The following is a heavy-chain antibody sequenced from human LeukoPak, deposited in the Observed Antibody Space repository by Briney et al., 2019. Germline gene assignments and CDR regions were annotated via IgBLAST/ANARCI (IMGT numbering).Heavy chain of an antibody. D-gene: IGHD3-10*01. CDR1: GYTFTSYG. CDR3: ARSRPYYSSPLFDY. CDR2: ISAYNGNT. V-gene: IGHV1-18*01. Sequence: ASVEVSCKASGYTFTSYGISGVRQAPGQGLEWMGWISAYNGNTNYAQKLQGRVTMTTDTSTSTAYMELRSLRSDDTAVYYCARSRPYYSSPLFDYWGQGTLVTVSS. J-gene: IGHJ4*02.